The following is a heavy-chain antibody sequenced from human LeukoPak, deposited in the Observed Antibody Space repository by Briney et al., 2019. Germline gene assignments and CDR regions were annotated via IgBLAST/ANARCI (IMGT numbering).Heavy chain of an antibody. J-gene: IGHJ5*02. CDR2: MYYSGST. Sequence: PSATQSLTWTVSGGSISSGDYYWSWIRQPPGKGLEWIGYMYYSGSTYYNPSLKNRVTISVDTSKIQFSLKLSSVTAADTDVYYCARVWSRFGCGGGSCNRSPHGVDPWGQGTLVTVSS. D-gene: IGHD2-15*01. V-gene: IGHV4-30-4*01. CDR3: ARVWSRFGCGGGSCNRSPHGVDP. CDR1: GGSISSGDYY.